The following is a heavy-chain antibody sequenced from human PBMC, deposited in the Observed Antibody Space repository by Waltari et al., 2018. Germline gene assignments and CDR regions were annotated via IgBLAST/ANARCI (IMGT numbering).Heavy chain of an antibody. CDR3: ARDRGRGIYLDS. CDR2: IQRSGRT. D-gene: IGHD2-15*01. CDR1: GDSMSSSDW. V-gene: IGHV4-4*02. J-gene: IGHJ4*02. Sequence: QMQLQESGPGLVKPSGTLSLTCTVSGDSMSSSDWWSWVRQTPEKGLAWIGQIQRSGRTHYNPSFESRVTISIDTSKNQVSLKVTSTTAADTAVYYCARDRGRGIYLDSWGRGTLVTVSP.